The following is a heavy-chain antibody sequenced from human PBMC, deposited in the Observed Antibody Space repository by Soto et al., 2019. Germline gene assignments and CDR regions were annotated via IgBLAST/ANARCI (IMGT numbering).Heavy chain of an antibody. V-gene: IGHV4-4*02. Sequence: KPSETLSLTXGVSGGTVASSHWWRWVRQSPGRGLEWIGNVYHTGDTNFNPSLQSRVTFSVDKSNNQFSLRLTSVTAADTAVYFCAREIVTAGGNNYFDPWGPGTLVTVS. D-gene: IGHD3-16*02. CDR2: VYHTGDT. CDR3: AREIVTAGGNNYFDP. CDR1: GGTVASSHW. J-gene: IGHJ5*02.